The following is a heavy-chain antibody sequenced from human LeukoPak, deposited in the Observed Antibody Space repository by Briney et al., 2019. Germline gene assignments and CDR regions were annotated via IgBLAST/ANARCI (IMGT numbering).Heavy chain of an antibody. J-gene: IGHJ5*02. V-gene: IGHV4-59*01. CDR2: IYYSGST. CDR3: AREYPYYDSSGRFDP. Sequence: PSETLSLTCTVSGGSISSYYWSWIRQPPGKGLEWIGYIYYSGSTNYSPSLKSRVTISVDTSKNQFSLKLSSVTAADTAVYYCAREYPYYDSSGRFDPWGQGTLVTVSS. D-gene: IGHD3-22*01. CDR1: GGSISSYY.